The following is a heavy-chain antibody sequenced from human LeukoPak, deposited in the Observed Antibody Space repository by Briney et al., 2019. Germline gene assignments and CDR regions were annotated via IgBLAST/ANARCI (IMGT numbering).Heavy chain of an antibody. D-gene: IGHD6-19*01. CDR3: ARDCAGAVADSCDAFDI. V-gene: IGHV4-4*07. CDR2: IYTSGST. Sequence: PSETLSLTCTVSGGSISSYYWSWIRQPAGKGLEWIGRIYTSGSTNYNPSLKSRVTMSVDTSKNQFSLKLSSVTAADTAVYYCARDCAGAVADSCDAFDIWGQGTMVTVSS. CDR1: GGSISSYY. J-gene: IGHJ3*02.